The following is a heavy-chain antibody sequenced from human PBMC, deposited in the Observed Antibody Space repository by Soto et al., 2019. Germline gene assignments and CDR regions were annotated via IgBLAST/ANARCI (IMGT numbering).Heavy chain of an antibody. CDR3: ASGPIVGVPGAPATFNWFEP. D-gene: IGHD2-2*01. Sequence: GASVKVSCKASGYTFTSYDINWVRQATGQGLEWMGWMNPNSGNTGYAQKFQGRVTMTRNTSISTAYMELSSLRSEDTAVCNCASGPIVGVPGAPATFNWFEPWGQETLVTVSS. CDR1: GYTFTSYD. J-gene: IGHJ5*02. CDR2: MNPNSGNT. V-gene: IGHV1-8*01.